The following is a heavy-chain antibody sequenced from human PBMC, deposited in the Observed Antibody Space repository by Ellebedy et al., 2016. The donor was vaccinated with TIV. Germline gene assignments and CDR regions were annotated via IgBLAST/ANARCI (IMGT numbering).Heavy chain of an antibody. CDR1: GFTFSNAW. Sequence: GGSLRLXXAASGFTFSNAWMSWVRQAPGKGLEWVGRIKSKTDGGTTDYAAPVKGRFTISRDDSKNTLYLQMNSLKTEDTAVYYCTTSIGPRILSTETGKDWGQGTLVTVSS. D-gene: IGHD2-15*01. CDR2: IKSKTDGGTT. V-gene: IGHV3-15*01. J-gene: IGHJ4*02. CDR3: TTSIGPRILSTETGKD.